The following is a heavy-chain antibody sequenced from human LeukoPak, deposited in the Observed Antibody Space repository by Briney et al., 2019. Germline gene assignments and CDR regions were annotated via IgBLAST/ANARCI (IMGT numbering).Heavy chain of an antibody. CDR1: GGSISSSSYY. J-gene: IGHJ4*02. V-gene: IGHV4-39*01. CDR2: IYYSGST. CDR3: ARHGERMSTIRQYYFDY. Sequence: SETLSLTCTVSGGSISSSSYYWGWIRQPPGKGLEWIGSIYYSGSTYYNPFLKSRVTISVDTSKNQFSLKLSSVTAADTAVYYCARHGERMSTIRQYYFDYWGQGTLVTVSS. D-gene: IGHD5-24*01.